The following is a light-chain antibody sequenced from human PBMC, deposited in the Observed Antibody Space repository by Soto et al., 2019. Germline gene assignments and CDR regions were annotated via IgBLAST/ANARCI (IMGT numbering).Light chain of an antibody. V-gene: IGLV2-11*01. J-gene: IGLJ2*01. CDR3: SSYAGTYVV. Sequence: SALTQPRSVSGSPGQSVTVSCTGISSDVDGYNYVSWYQHHPGKAPQLIIYDVSQRPSGVPDRFSGSKSANTASLTISGLQAEDEADYYCSSYAGTYVVFGGGTKVTVL. CDR1: SSDVDGYNY. CDR2: DVS.